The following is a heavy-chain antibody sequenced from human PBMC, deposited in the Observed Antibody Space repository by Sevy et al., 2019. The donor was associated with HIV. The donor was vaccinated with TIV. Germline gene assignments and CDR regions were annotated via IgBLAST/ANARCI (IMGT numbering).Heavy chain of an antibody. J-gene: IGHJ3*02. V-gene: IGHV3-21*01. D-gene: IGHD3-22*01. CDR1: GFTFSSYS. CDR3: ARDHGESSGYYPLGAFDI. Sequence: GGSLRLSCAASGFTFSSYSMNWVRQAPGKGLEWVSSISSSSSYIYYADSVKGRFTISRDNAKNSLYLQMNSLRAEDTAVYYCARDHGESSGYYPLGAFDIWGQGTMVTVSS. CDR2: ISSSSSYI.